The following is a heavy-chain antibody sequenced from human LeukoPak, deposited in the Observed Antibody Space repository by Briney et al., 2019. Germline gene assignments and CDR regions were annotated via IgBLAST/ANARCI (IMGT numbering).Heavy chain of an antibody. D-gene: IGHD1-14*01. V-gene: IGHV3-23*01. CDR2: INGSGGRT. CDR1: GFTFSSSA. J-gene: IGHJ4*02. CDR3: ASRPGVDFDY. Sequence: GGSLRLSCIASGFTFSSSAMSWVGQAPGKGLEWVSDINGSGGRTYYADSVKGRFTISRDNSKNTLYLQMNSLRAEDTAVYYCASRPGVDFDYWGQGTQVTVSS.